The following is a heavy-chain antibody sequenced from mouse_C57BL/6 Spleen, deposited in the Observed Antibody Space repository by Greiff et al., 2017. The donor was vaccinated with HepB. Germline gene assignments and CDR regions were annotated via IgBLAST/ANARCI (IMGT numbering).Heavy chain of an antibody. CDR2: IDPANGNT. J-gene: IGHJ3*01. CDR1: GFNIKNTY. D-gene: IGHD2-9*01. Sequence: EVQLVESVAELVRPGASVKLSCTASGFNIKNTYMHWVKQRPEQGLEWIGRIDPANGNTKYAPKFQGKATITADTSSNTAYLQLSSLTSEDTAIYYCAGAYYGYDEAWFAYWGQGTLVTVSA. V-gene: IGHV14-3*01. CDR3: AGAYYGYDEAWFAY.